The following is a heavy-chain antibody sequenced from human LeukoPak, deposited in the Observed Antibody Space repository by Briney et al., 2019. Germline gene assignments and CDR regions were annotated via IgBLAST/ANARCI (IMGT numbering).Heavy chain of an antibody. D-gene: IGHD4-17*01. CDR3: ARDRDGDYCDFDY. V-gene: IGHV3-48*04. J-gene: IGHJ4*02. CDR2: ISSSSSTI. Sequence: PGGSLRLSCAASGLTFSSYSMNWVRQAPGKGLEWVSYISSSSSTIYYADSVKGRFPISRDNAKNSLYLQMNSLRAEDTAVYYCARDRDGDYCDFDYWGQGTLVTVSS. CDR1: GLTFSSYS.